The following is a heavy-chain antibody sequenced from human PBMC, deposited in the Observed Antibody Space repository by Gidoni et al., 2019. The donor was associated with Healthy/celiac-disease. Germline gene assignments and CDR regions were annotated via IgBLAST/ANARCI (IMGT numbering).Heavy chain of an antibody. D-gene: IGHD3-22*01. Sequence: QVQLQESGPGLVTPSQTLSLPCPVSGGSISSGGYYWSWIRQHPGKGLEWIGYIYYSGSTYYNPSLKSRVTISVDTSKNQFSLKLSSVTAADTAVYYCARGDDYYDSSGYYHFQHWGQGTLVTVSS. CDR2: IYYSGST. J-gene: IGHJ1*01. CDR1: GGSISSGGYY. CDR3: ARGDDYYDSSGYYHFQH. V-gene: IGHV4-31*03.